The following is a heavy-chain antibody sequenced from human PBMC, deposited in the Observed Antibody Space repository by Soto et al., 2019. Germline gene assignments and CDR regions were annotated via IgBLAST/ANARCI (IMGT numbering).Heavy chain of an antibody. D-gene: IGHD1-1*01. Sequence: GESLKISCAASGFTFSSYAMSWVRQAPGKGLEWVSAISGSGGSTYYADSVKGRFTISRDNSKNTLYLQMNSLRAEDTAVYYCAKDQGTGTRAYYYYGMDVWGQGTTVTVSS. V-gene: IGHV3-23*01. CDR3: AKDQGTGTRAYYYYGMDV. CDR1: GFTFSSYA. J-gene: IGHJ6*02. CDR2: ISGSGGST.